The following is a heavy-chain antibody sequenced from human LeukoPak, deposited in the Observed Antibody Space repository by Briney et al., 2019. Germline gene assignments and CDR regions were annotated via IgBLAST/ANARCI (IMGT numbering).Heavy chain of an antibody. Sequence: PGGSLRLSCAASGFTFSNAWMSWVRQAPGKGLEWVGRIKSKTDGGTTDYAAPVKGRFTISRDDSKNTLYLQLNSLKTEDTAVYYCTTLELRYFDWSFDYWGQGTLVTVSS. D-gene: IGHD3-9*01. CDR1: GFTFSNAW. J-gene: IGHJ4*02. V-gene: IGHV3-15*01. CDR2: IKSKTDGGTT. CDR3: TTLELRYFDWSFDY.